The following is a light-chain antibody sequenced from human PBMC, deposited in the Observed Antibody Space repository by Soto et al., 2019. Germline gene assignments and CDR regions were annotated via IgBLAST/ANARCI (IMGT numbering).Light chain of an antibody. CDR3: QRLNTYPFT. CDR2: AAS. Sequence: DIQLTQSPSILSASVGDRVTITSRTSQDISTYLAWYQQKAGKAPKLLISAASTLQSGVPSTFSGSGSGTEFSLTITSLQPEDFATYYCQRLNTYPFTFGPGTTVDLK. CDR1: QDISTY. V-gene: IGKV1-9*01. J-gene: IGKJ3*01.